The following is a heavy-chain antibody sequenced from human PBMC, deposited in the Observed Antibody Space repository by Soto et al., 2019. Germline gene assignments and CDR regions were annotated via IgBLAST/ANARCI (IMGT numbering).Heavy chain of an antibody. Sequence: QVQLVESGGGLVKPGGSLRLSCAASGFTFSDFYMSWIRQAPGKGLEWISYISSGRTNIFYAESVKGRFTVSRDNAKNSVYLQTESLRAENTAVYYCARYRNAAGSDYWGQGTLVTVSS. J-gene: IGHJ4*02. CDR1: GFTFSDFY. CDR3: ARYRNAAGSDY. D-gene: IGHD1-1*01. CDR2: ISSGRTNI. V-gene: IGHV3-11*01.